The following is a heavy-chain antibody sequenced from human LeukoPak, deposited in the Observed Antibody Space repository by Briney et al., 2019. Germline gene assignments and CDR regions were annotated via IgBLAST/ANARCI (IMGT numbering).Heavy chain of an antibody. D-gene: IGHD4-23*01. V-gene: IGHV3-53*01. CDR2: IYSGGST. Sequence: PGGSLRLSCAASGFAVSSNYMSWVRQAPGKGLEWVSVIYSGGSTYYADSVKGRFTISRDNSKNTLYLQMNSLRAEDTAVYYCARGRKTPRPDYWGQGTLVTVSS. J-gene: IGHJ4*02. CDR1: GFAVSSNY. CDR3: ARGRKTPRPDY.